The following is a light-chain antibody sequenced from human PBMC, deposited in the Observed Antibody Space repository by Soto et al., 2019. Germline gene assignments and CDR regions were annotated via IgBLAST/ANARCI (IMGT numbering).Light chain of an antibody. CDR3: AAWDDSLNGLF. CDR1: RSNIGINA. J-gene: IGLJ2*01. CDR2: ANN. V-gene: IGLV1-44*01. Sequence: QSVLTQPPSVSGTTGQRVSISCSGSRSNIGINAVDWYHQLPGTAPKVLIYANNQRPSGVPDRFSGSKSGTSASLAINGLQSDDEAHYYCAAWDDSLNGLFFGGGTKLTVL.